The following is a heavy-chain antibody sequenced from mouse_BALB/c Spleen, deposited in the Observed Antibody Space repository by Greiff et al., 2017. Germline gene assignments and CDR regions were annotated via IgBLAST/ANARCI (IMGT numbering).Heavy chain of an antibody. J-gene: IGHJ1*01. V-gene: IGHV1-5*01. Sequence: VQLQQSGTVLARPGASVKMSCKASGYTFTSYWMHWVKQRPGQGLEWIGAIYPGNSDTSYNQKFKGKAKLTAVTSTSTAYMELSSLTNEDSAVYYCTRSYYGNYGWYFDVWGAGTTVTVSS. D-gene: IGHD2-10*01. CDR3: TRSYYGNYGWYFDV. CDR1: GYTFTSYW. CDR2: IYPGNSDT.